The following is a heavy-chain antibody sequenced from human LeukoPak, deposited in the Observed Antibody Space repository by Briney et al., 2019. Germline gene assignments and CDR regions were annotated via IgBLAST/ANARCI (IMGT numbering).Heavy chain of an antibody. D-gene: IGHD3-10*01. CDR1: GFTFSTYT. CDR3: ARVLWFGERYFDY. CDR2: INSDGSST. V-gene: IGHV3-74*01. Sequence: PGGSLRLSCAASGFTFSTYTMNWVRQAPGKGLVWVSRINSDGSSTSYADSVKGRFTISRDNAKNTLYLQMNSLRAEDTAVYYCARVLWFGERYFDYWGQGTLVTVSS. J-gene: IGHJ4*02.